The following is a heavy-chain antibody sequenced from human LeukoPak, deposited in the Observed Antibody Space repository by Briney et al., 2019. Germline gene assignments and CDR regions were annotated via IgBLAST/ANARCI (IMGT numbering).Heavy chain of an antibody. CDR1: GGTFSSYA. D-gene: IGHD3-22*01. Sequence: SVKVSCKASGGTFSSYAISWVRQAPGQGLEWIGGIIPIFGTANYAQKFQGRVTITTDESTSTAYMELSSLRSEDTAVYYCASPYYYDSSGYQRAHWYFDLWGRGTLVTVSS. CDR2: IIPIFGTA. CDR3: ASPYYYDSSGYQRAHWYFDL. V-gene: IGHV1-69*05. J-gene: IGHJ2*01.